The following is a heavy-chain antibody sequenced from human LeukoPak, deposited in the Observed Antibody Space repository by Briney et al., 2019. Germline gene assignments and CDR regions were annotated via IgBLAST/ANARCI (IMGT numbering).Heavy chain of an antibody. Sequence: GGSLRLSCAASGFAFGSFAMSWVRQAPGKGLEWVSDLTGGGTRTYYADSVKGRFTVSRDNSKNTLYLEMNNLRAEDTAVYYCARDSYDAAWMQLWLHWGQGTRVTVSS. CDR2: LTGGGTRT. CDR3: ARDSYDAAWMQLWLH. V-gene: IGHV3-23*01. J-gene: IGHJ4*02. CDR1: GFAFGSFA. D-gene: IGHD5-18*01.